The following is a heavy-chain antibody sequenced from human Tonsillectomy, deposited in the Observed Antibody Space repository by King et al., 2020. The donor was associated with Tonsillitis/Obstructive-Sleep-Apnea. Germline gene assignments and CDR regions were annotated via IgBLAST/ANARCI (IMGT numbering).Heavy chain of an antibody. CDR2: IDPEDSYT. CDR1: GYNFNYYW. V-gene: IGHV5-10-1*01. Sequence: VQLVESGAEVKEPGESLRISCAASGYNFNYYWITWVRQKPGKGLEWMGRIDPEDSYTNYDPSFQGHVIMSVDKSINTAYLQWSTLKASDTATYYCARAWGAYRRNWFESWGQGTLVTVSS. J-gene: IGHJ5*01. D-gene: IGHD3-16*02. CDR3: ARAWGAYRRNWFES.